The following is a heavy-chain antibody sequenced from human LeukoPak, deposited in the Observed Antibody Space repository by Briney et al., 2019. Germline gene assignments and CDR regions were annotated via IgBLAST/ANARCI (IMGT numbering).Heavy chain of an antibody. CDR3: ARDRGDFDY. J-gene: IGHJ4*02. CDR1: GGSISSYY. V-gene: IGHV4-59*01. Sequence: SETLSLTCTVSGGSISSYYWSWIRQPPGKGLEWIGYIYYSGGTNYNPSLKSRVTISVDTSKNQFSLKLSSVTAADTAVYYCARDRGDFDYWGQGTLVTVSS. CDR2: IYYSGGT. D-gene: IGHD3-16*01.